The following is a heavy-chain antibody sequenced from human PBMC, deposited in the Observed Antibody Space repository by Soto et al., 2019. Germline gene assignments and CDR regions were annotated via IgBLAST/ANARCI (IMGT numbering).Heavy chain of an antibody. CDR2: IWYDGSSK. CDR1: GFAFSNYG. D-gene: IGHD2-21*02. V-gene: IGHV3-33*01. Sequence: QVQLVESGGGVVQPGRSLRLSCAASGFAFSNYGMHWVRQAPGKGLEWVAVIWYDGSSKYYADSVKGRFTISRDNSKNTLYVQMNSLRAEDTAVYYCARSGDHDYYYAMDVWGQGTTVTVSS. J-gene: IGHJ6*02. CDR3: ARSGDHDYYYAMDV.